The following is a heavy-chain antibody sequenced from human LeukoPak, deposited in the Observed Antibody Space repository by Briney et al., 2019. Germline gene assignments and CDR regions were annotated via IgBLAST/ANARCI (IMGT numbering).Heavy chain of an antibody. J-gene: IGHJ4*02. CDR1: GFTVSSNY. V-gene: IGHV3-53*01. CDR2: IYSGGST. Sequence: PGGSLRLPCAASGFTVSSNYMSWVRQAPGKGLEWVSVIYSGGSTYYADSVKGRFTISRDNSKNTLYLQMNSLRAEDTAVYYCARAHTYYYDSSGYPTSLFDYWGQGALVTVSS. D-gene: IGHD3-22*01. CDR3: ARAHTYYYDSSGYPTSLFDY.